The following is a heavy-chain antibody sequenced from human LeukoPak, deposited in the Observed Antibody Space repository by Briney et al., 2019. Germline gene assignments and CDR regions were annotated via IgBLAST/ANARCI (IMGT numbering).Heavy chain of an antibody. J-gene: IGHJ4*02. CDR3: ARGESGGWSFLDF. CDR1: GFTFSSYG. V-gene: IGHV3-33*01. D-gene: IGHD6-19*01. CDR2: IWYDGSNK. Sequence: PGGSLRLSCAASGFTFSSYGMHWVRQAPGKGLEWVAVIWYDGSNKYYADSVKGRFTISRDNSKNTLYLQMNSLRAEDTAVYYCARGESGGWSFLDFWGRGTLVTVSS.